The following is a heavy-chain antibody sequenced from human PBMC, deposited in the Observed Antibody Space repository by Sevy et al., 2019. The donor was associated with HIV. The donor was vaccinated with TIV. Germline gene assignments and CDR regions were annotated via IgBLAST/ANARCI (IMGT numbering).Heavy chain of an antibody. CDR1: GFTFSTYG. V-gene: IGHV3-23*01. Sequence: GGSLRLSCAASGFTFSTYGLSWVRQAPGKGLEWVSAISGSGGSTYYADSVKGRFTISRDNSKNTLYLKMNSLRAEDTAVYYCATDRISDWFFDSWGQGTLVTVSS. CDR2: ISGSGGST. J-gene: IGHJ4*02. CDR3: ATDRISDWFFDS. D-gene: IGHD3-9*01.